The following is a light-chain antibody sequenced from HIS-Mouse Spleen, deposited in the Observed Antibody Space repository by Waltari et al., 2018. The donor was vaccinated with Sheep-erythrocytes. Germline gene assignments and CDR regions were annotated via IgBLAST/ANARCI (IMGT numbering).Light chain of an antibody. Sequence: QSALTQPASVSGSPGQSITISCTGTSSDVGSYNLVSWYQQHPGKAPKLMIYEGSKRALRVFYWLSGSKAGNQASLESSGVQGEERGCYYCCSYAGSSTWVFGGGTKLTVL. CDR2: EGS. CDR1: SSDVGSYNL. V-gene: IGLV2-23*01. J-gene: IGLJ3*02. CDR3: CSYAGSSTWV.